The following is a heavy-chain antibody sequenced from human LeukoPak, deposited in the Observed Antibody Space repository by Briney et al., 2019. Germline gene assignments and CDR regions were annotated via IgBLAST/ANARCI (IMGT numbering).Heavy chain of an antibody. CDR1: GGSISSSSYY. Sequence: SETLSLTCTVSGGSISSSSYYWGWIRQPPGKGLEWIGSIYYSGSTYYNPSPKSRVTISVDTSKNQFSLKLSSVTAADTAVYYCARFVVIAILRYFDYWGQGTLVTVSS. CDR2: IYYSGST. V-gene: IGHV4-39*01. J-gene: IGHJ4*02. CDR3: ARFVVIAILRYFDY. D-gene: IGHD2-21*01.